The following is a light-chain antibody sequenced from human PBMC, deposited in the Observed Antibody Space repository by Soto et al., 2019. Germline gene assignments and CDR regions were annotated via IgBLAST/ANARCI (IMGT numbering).Light chain of an antibody. Sequence: QLVLTQSSSASASLGSSVKLTCTLNSGHIRNIIAWHQQQPGKAPRYLMKLQPSGSYNKGSGVPDRFSGSSSGADRYLTISNLHFEDEADYYCETWDSNSFVVFGGGTKLTVL. J-gene: IGLJ2*01. CDR3: ETWDSNSFVV. V-gene: IGLV4-60*02. CDR2: LQPSGSY. CDR1: SGHIRNI.